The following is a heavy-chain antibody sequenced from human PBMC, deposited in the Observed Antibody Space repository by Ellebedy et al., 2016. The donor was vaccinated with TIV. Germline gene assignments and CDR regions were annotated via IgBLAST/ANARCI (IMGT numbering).Heavy chain of an antibody. CDR3: ARDHAMGSY. D-gene: IGHD2-2*01. J-gene: IGHJ4*02. CDR2: INQDGSER. Sequence: GESLKISXAASGFTFSGYWMSWVRQAPGKGLEWVANINQDGSERNYVDSVKGRFAISRDNAKNSLYLQMNSLRVEDTAVYYCARDHAMGSYWGQGTLVSVSS. CDR1: GFTFSGYW. V-gene: IGHV3-7*01.